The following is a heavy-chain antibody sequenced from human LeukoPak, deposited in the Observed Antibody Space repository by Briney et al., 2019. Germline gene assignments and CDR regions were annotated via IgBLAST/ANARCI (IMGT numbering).Heavy chain of an antibody. D-gene: IGHD6-19*01. Sequence: GGSLRLSCAASGFTFSSYSMNWVRQAPGKGLEWVSSISSSSSYIYYADSVKGRFTISRDNAKNSLYLQMNSLRAEVTAVYYCARLAVAEPFDYWGQGTLVTVSS. CDR1: GFTFSSYS. J-gene: IGHJ4*02. CDR2: ISSSSSYI. CDR3: ARLAVAEPFDY. V-gene: IGHV3-21*01.